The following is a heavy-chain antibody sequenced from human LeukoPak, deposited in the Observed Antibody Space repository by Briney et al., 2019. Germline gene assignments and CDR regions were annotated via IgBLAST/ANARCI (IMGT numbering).Heavy chain of an antibody. V-gene: IGHV1-2*02. CDR2: VNPNSGVT. J-gene: IGHJ5*02. CDR3: ARDDAGSYYSGPTNWFDP. Sequence: ASVKVSCKASGNTFTDYYIHWVRQAPGQGLEWMGWVNPNSGVTKYAQKFQGRVTMTRDTSISTAYMELSRLRSDDTAVYYCARDDAGSYYSGPTNWFDPWGQGTLVTVSS. CDR1: GNTFTDYY. D-gene: IGHD3-10*01.